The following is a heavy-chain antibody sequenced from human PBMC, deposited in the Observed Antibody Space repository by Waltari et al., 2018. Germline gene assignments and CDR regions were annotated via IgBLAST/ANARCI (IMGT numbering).Heavy chain of an antibody. CDR2: IRKDGSEK. CDR1: EFTFSSFW. CDR3: ATGRGLPY. J-gene: IGHJ4*02. V-gene: IGHV3-7*01. Sequence: EVQVVESGGGLVQPGGSLRLSCEVSEFTFSSFWMSWVRQTPGKGLGWVANIRKDGSEKYYVDSVKGRFTVSRDNARNSLYLQMNSLRAEDTAVYYCATGRGLPYWGQGTLVTVSS.